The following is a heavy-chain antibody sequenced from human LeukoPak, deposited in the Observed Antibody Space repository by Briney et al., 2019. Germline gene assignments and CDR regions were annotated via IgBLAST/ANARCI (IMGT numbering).Heavy chain of an antibody. Sequence: PSETLSLTYTVPGGSISSYYWSWIRQPPGKGLEWIGYIYYSGSTNYNPSLKSRVTISVDTSKNQFSLKLSSVTAADTAVYYCAGGWYSSSWFDYWGQGTLVTVSS. V-gene: IGHV4-59*08. D-gene: IGHD6-13*01. CDR2: IYYSGST. CDR3: AGGWYSSSWFDY. CDR1: GGSISSYY. J-gene: IGHJ4*02.